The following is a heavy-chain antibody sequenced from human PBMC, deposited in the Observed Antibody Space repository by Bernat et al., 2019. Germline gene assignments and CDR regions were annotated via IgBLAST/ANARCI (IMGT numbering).Heavy chain of an antibody. CDR2: IRYDGSNK. CDR3: AKDRGRGYTYGVGGDDY. J-gene: IGHJ4*02. Sequence: VQLVESGGGLVKPGGSLRLSCATSGFTFNSYGMHWVRQAPGKGLEWVAFIRYDGSNKNHADSVKGRFTISRDNSKNTLYLQMNSLRGEDTAVYYCAKDRGRGYTYGVGGDDYWGQGTLVTVSS. D-gene: IGHD5-18*01. V-gene: IGHV3-30*02. CDR1: GFTFNSYG.